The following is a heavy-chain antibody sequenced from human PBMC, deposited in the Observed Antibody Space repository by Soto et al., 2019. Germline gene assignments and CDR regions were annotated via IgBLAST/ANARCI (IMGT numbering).Heavy chain of an antibody. CDR2: ISAYNGNT. J-gene: IGHJ4*02. Sequence: GASVKVSCKASGYTFTSYGISWVRQAPGQGLEWMGWISAYNGNTNYAQKLQGRVTMTTDTSTSTAYMELRSLRSDDTAVYYCARDLGVVPAASYVYWGQGTLVTVSS. D-gene: IGHD2-2*01. CDR1: GYTFTSYG. CDR3: ARDLGVVPAASYVY. V-gene: IGHV1-18*01.